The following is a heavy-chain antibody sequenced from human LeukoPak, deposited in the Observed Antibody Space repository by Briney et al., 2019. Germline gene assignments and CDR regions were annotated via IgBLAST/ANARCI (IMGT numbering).Heavy chain of an antibody. CDR2: INPSGGST. Sequence: GASVKVSCKASGYTFTSYYMHWVRQAPGQGLEWMGIINPSGGSTSYAQKFQGRVTMTRDTSTSTVYMELSSLRSEDTAVYYCARADDILTSPYYFDYWGQGTLVTVSS. CDR3: ARADDILTSPYYFDY. V-gene: IGHV1-46*01. CDR1: GYTFTSYY. D-gene: IGHD3-9*01. J-gene: IGHJ4*02.